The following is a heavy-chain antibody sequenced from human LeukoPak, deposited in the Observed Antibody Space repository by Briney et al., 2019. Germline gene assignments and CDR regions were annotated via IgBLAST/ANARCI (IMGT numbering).Heavy chain of an antibody. J-gene: IGHJ3*02. D-gene: IGHD3-22*01. CDR3: ARDSSGYYLSAFDI. Sequence: SETLSLTCTVSGGSISSYYWSWIRQPPGKGLEWIGYIYYSGSTNYNPSLKSRVTISVDTSKNQFSLKLSSVTAADTAVYYCARDSSGYYLSAFDIWGQGTMVTVSS. CDR2: IYYSGST. CDR1: GGSISSYY. V-gene: IGHV4-4*08.